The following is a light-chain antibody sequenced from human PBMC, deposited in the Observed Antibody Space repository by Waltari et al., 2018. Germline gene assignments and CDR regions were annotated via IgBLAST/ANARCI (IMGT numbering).Light chain of an antibody. J-gene: IGLJ1*01. V-gene: IGLV2-23*02. CDR2: EVS. Sequence: SALPQPASVSGSPGQSLTIPCPGTSSDVGSYNLVSWYQQHPGKAPTLMIYEVSKRPSGVAKRFSGSKSGNTASLTITGLQAVDEADYYCCSYAGSRRVFGTGTKVTVL. CDR1: SSDVGSYNL. CDR3: CSYAGSRRV.